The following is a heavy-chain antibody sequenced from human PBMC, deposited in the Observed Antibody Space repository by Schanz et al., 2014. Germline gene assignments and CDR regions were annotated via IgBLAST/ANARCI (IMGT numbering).Heavy chain of an antibody. Sequence: VQLLESGGGLVQPGGSLRLSCVTSGFTFSGYGMHWARQAPGNGLEWVAYISYDGRNNFQADSVRGRFTISRDNSKNTLYLQMNSLRAEDTAVYYCAMGGYQLHHWGQGTLVTVSA. J-gene: IGHJ4*02. V-gene: IGHV3-30*03. CDR3: AMGGYQLHH. D-gene: IGHD1-7*01. CDR1: GFTFSGYG. CDR2: ISYDGRNN.